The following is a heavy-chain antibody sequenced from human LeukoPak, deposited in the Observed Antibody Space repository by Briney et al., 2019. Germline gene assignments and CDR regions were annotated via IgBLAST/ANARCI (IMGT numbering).Heavy chain of an antibody. J-gene: IGHJ2*01. CDR1: GGSFSGYY. CDR3: ARAPPKLWFGEYQSGYFDL. CDR2: IYTSGST. Sequence: PSETLSLTCAVYGGSFSGYYWSWIRQPAGKGLEWIGRIYTSGSTNYNPSLKSRVTISVDTSKNQFSLKLSSVTAADTAVYYCARAPPKLWFGEYQSGYFDLWGRGTLVTVSS. D-gene: IGHD3-10*01. V-gene: IGHV4-59*10.